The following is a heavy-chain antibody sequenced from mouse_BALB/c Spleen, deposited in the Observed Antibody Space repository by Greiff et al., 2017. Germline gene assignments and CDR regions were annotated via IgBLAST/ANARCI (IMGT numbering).Heavy chain of an antibody. CDR3: ARYDYDNMDY. CDR2: IDPANGNT. Sequence: EVQGVESGAELVKPGASVKLSCTASGFNIKDTYMHWVKQRPEQGLEWIGRIDPANGNTKYDPKFQGKATITADTSSNTAYLQLSSLTSEDTAVYYCARYDYDNMDYWGQGTSVTVSS. D-gene: IGHD2-4*01. J-gene: IGHJ4*01. CDR1: GFNIKDTY. V-gene: IGHV14-3*02.